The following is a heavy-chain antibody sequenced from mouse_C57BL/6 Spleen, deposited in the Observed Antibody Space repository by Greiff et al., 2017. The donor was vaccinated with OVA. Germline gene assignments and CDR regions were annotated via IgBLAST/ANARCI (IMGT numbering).Heavy chain of an antibody. CDR3: ARPDYYGSWWFAY. D-gene: IGHD1-1*01. Sequence: QVQLQQSGTELVKPGASVKLSCKASGYTFTSYWMHWVKQRPGQGLEWIGNINPSNGGTNYNEKFKSKATLTVDKSSSTAYMQLSSLTSEDSAVYYCARPDYYGSWWFAYWGQGTLVTVSA. CDR2: INPSNGGT. J-gene: IGHJ3*01. V-gene: IGHV1-53*01. CDR1: GYTFTSYW.